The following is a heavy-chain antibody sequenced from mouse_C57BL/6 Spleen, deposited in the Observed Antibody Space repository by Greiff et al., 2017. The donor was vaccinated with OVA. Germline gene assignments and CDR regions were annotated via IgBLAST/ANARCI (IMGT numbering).Heavy chain of an antibody. D-gene: IGHD4-1*02. CDR3: ARRGPTGYYFDY. Sequence: EVQRVESEGGLVQPGSSMKLSCTASGFTFSDYYMAWVRQVPEKGLEWVANINYDGSSTYYLDSLKSRFIISRDNAKNILYLQMSSLKSEDTATYYCARRGPTGYYFDYWGQGTTLTVSS. J-gene: IGHJ2*01. CDR2: INYDGSST. V-gene: IGHV5-16*01. CDR1: GFTFSDYY.